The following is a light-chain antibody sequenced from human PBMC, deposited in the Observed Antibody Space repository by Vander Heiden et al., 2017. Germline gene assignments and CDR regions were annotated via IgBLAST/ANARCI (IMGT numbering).Light chain of an antibody. J-gene: IGLJ2*01. CDR1: SLRNYY. Sequence: SSELTQEPAVSVALGQTVRITCQGDSLRNYYASWYQQKPGQAPPLVIYGNNNRPSGIPDRFSGSSSGDTTSLTITGAQARDEADYYCNSRDTSGDHVVFGGGTKLTVL. CDR2: GNN. V-gene: IGLV3-19*01. CDR3: NSRDTSGDHVV.